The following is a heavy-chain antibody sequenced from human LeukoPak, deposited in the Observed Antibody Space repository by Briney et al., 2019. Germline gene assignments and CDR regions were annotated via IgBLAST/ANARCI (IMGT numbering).Heavy chain of an antibody. CDR3: ARDPGKDSYGSGTYFKRFDY. CDR2: IRSSGTST. J-gene: IGHJ4*02. D-gene: IGHD3-10*01. V-gene: IGHV3-74*01. CDR1: GFSISGYW. Sequence: GGSLRLSCAASGFSISGYWMHWVRQPPGKGLVWVSRIRSSGTSTAYADSVKGLFTISRDNSKNSLYLQMNRLRDEDTAVYYCARDPGKDSYGSGTYFKRFDYWGEGTLV.